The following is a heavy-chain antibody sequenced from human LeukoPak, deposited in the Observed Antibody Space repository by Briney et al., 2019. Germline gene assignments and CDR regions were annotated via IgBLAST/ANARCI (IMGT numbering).Heavy chain of an antibody. D-gene: IGHD2-2*02. CDR2: IIPILGIA. CDR3: AREGEYCSSTSCYTWFDP. Sequence: SVKVSCKASGGTFSSYTISWVRQAPGQGLEWMGRIIPILGIANYAQKFQGRVTITADKSTSTAYMELSSLRSEDTAVYYCAREGEYCSSTSCYTWFDPWGQGTLVTVSS. J-gene: IGHJ5*02. V-gene: IGHV1-69*04. CDR1: GGTFSSYT.